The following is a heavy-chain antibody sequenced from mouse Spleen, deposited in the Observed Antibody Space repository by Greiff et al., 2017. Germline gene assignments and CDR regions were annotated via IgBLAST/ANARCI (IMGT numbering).Heavy chain of an antibody. CDR1: GYTFTSYW. Sequence: QVQLQQPGAELVKPGASVKLSCKASGYTFTSYWMQWVKQRPGQGLEWIGEIDPSDSYTNYNQKFKGKATLTVDTSSSTAYMQLSSLTSEDSAVYYCAPTARATAWFAYWGQGTLVTVSA. J-gene: IGHJ3*01. CDR3: APTARATAWFAY. CDR2: IDPSDSYT. V-gene: IGHV1-50*01. D-gene: IGHD3-1*01.